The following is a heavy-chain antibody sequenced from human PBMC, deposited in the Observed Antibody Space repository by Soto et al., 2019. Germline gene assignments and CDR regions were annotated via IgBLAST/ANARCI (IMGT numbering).Heavy chain of an antibody. J-gene: IGHJ6*02. V-gene: IGHV3-53*01. D-gene: IGHD2-8*02. Sequence: EVQLVESGVGFIQSRGSPRLSCAASGFTVSSNYTNWVRQAPGKGLEWVSVSYSDNKTYYSDSVKGRFTISRDKSKTTLYIPMTSLRAEETASYYLARGYCAGGMDVWGQGTTITVSS. CDR3: ARGYCAGGMDV. CDR1: GFTVSSNY. CDR2: SYSDNKT.